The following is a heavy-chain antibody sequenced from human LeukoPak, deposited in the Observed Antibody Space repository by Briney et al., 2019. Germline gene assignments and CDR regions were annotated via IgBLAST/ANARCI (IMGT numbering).Heavy chain of an antibody. CDR3: ARGTANFWSGYSSHFDY. D-gene: IGHD3-3*01. V-gene: IGHV1-46*01. CDR1: GYTFTSYY. Sequence: ASVTVSCKASGYTFTSYYMHWVRQAPGQGLGWMGIINPSGGSTSYAQKFQGRVTMTRDTSTSTVYMEASSLRSEDTAVYYCARGTANFWSGYSSHFDYWGQGTLVTVSS. CDR2: INPSGGST. J-gene: IGHJ4*02.